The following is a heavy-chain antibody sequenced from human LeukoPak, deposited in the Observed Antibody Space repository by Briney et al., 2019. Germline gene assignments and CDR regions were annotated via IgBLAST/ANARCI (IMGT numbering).Heavy chain of an antibody. Sequence: SETLSLTCTVSGGSISSSSYYWGWIRQPPGKGLEWIGSIYYSGSTNYNPSLKSRVTISVDTSKNQFSLKLSSVTAADTAVYYCARRPPLGIGLYYYGMDVWGQGTTVTVSS. CDR3: ARRPPLGIGLYYYGMDV. V-gene: IGHV4-39*07. J-gene: IGHJ6*02. CDR1: GGSISSSSYY. D-gene: IGHD7-27*01. CDR2: IYYSGST.